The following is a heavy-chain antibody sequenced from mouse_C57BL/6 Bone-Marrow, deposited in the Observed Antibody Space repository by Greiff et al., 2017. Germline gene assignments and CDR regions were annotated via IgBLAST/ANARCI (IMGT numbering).Heavy chain of an antibody. V-gene: IGHV2-9*01. J-gene: IGHJ1*03. D-gene: IGHD1-1*01. Sequence: VKLMESGPGLVAPSQRLSITCTVSGFSLTSYGVDWVRQPPGKGLEWLGVIWGGGSTNYNSALMSRLSISKDNSKSQVFLKMNSLQTDDTAMYYCAKRSFITTVEGYFDVWGTGTTVTVSS. CDR2: IWGGGST. CDR3: AKRSFITTVEGYFDV. CDR1: GFSLTSYG.